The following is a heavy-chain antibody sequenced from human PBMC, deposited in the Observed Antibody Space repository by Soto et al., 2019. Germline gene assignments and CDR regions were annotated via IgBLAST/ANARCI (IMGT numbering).Heavy chain of an antibody. CDR3: ARVGKQQLVIDYYYGMDV. D-gene: IGHD6-13*01. Sequence: WASVKVSCKASGYTFTSYYMHWVRQAPGQGLEWMGIINPSGGSTIYAQKFQGRVTMTRDTSTSTVYMELSSLRSEDTAVYYCARVGKQQLVIDYYYGMDVWGQGTTVTVSS. CDR1: GYTFTSYY. CDR2: INPSGGST. V-gene: IGHV1-46*01. J-gene: IGHJ6*02.